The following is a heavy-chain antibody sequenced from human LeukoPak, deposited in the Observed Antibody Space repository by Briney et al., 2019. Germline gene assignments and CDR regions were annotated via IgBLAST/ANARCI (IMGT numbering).Heavy chain of an antibody. Sequence: PGGSLRLSCAASGFTFSSYGMHWVRQAPGKGLEWVAFIRYDGSNKYYADSMKGRFTISRDNSKNTLYLQMNSLRAEDTAVYYCAKEGWTYYGSGSYFDYWGQGTLVTVSS. CDR2: IRYDGSNK. V-gene: IGHV3-30*02. CDR1: GFTFSSYG. CDR3: AKEGWTYYGSGSYFDY. D-gene: IGHD3-10*01. J-gene: IGHJ4*02.